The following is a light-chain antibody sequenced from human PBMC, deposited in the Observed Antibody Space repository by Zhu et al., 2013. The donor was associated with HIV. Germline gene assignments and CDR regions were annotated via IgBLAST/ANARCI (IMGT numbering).Light chain of an antibody. CDR3: QQANSFPRT. Sequence: DIQLTQSPSSVSASVGDTITITCRASQNIVKWLAWYQQKPGKAPSLLIFGATNLQSGVPSRFRGGGSGTDFSLTISGLQPEDFATLFCQQANSFPRTFGQGTRVEIK. CDR2: GAT. J-gene: IGKJ5*01. CDR1: QNIVKW. V-gene: IGKV1-12*01.